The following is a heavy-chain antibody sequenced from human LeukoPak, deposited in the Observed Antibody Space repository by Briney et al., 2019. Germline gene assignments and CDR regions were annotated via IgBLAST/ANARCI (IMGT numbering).Heavy chain of an antibody. CDR2: IRFDGSYK. V-gene: IGHV3-30*02. Sequence: GGSLRLSCAASGFTFSSYGMHWVRQAPGKGLEWVAFIRFDGSYKYYADSVKGRFTISRDNSKNTLYLQMNSLRAEDTAVYYCAKVRLGYCSGGSCSRGDTPMDVWGKGTTVTISS. CDR1: GFTFSSYG. D-gene: IGHD2-15*01. J-gene: IGHJ6*03. CDR3: AKVRLGYCSGGSCSRGDTPMDV.